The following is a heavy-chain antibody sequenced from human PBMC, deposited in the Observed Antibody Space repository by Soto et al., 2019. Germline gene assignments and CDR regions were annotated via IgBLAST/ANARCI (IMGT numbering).Heavy chain of an antibody. J-gene: IGHJ4*02. CDR3: ARDGYSYGYSFDY. D-gene: IGHD5-18*01. Sequence: QVQLVQSGAEVKKPGASVKVSCKASGYTFTGXXXXXXXXXXXXGLGWMRWINPNSGGTNYAQKLQGRVTMPRDTSTRTAYMELSRLRSDDTAVYYCARDGYSYGYSFDYWGQGTLVTVSS. CDR2: INPNSGGT. V-gene: IGHV1-2*02. CDR1: GYTFTGXX.